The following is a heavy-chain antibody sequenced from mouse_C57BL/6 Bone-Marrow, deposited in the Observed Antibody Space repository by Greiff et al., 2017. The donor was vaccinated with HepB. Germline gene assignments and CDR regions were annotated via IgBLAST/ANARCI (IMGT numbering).Heavy chain of an antibody. J-gene: IGHJ4*01. CDR1: GYTFTSYG. CDR3: ARRNYYGSSLYAMDY. Sequence: QVQLQQSGAELARPGASVKLSCKASGYTFTSYGISWVKQRTGQGVEWIGEIYPRSGNTYYNEKFKGKATLTADKSSSTAYMELRSLTSEDSAVYFCARRNYYGSSLYAMDYWGQGTSVTVSS. V-gene: IGHV1-81*01. D-gene: IGHD1-1*01. CDR2: IYPRSGNT.